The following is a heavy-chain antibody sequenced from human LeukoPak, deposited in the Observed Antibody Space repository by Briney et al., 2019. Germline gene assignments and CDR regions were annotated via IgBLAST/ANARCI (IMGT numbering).Heavy chain of an antibody. V-gene: IGHV3-30*18. Sequence: WGSLRLSCAASGFTFSSYGMHWVRQAPGKGLEWVAVISYDGSNKYYADSVKGRFTISRDNSKNTLYLQMNSLRAEDTAVYYCAKDYGDYAYYFDYWGQGTLVTVSS. CDR2: ISYDGSNK. CDR1: GFTFSSYG. J-gene: IGHJ4*02. D-gene: IGHD4-17*01. CDR3: AKDYGDYAYYFDY.